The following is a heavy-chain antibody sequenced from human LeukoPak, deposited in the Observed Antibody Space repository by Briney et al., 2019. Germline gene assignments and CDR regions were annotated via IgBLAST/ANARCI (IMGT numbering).Heavy chain of an antibody. CDR2: ISYDGSNK. D-gene: IGHD4-17*01. J-gene: IGHJ4*02. CDR1: GFTFSSYG. V-gene: IGHV3-30*18. Sequence: GRSLRLSCAASGFTFSSYGMHWVRQAPGKGLEWVAVISYDGSNKYYADSVKGRFTISRDNSRNTLYLQMNSLRAEDTAVYYCAKTPIPYGDRAYYFDYWGQGTLVTVSS. CDR3: AKTPIPYGDRAYYFDY.